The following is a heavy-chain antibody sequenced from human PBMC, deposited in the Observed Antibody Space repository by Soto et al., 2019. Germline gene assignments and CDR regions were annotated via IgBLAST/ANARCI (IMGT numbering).Heavy chain of an antibody. J-gene: IGHJ1*01. CDR3: AIQDCTNDVCLEAAVTVGGALES. CDR1: GFTFRKFW. V-gene: IGHV3-74*01. CDR2: ISSDGTTT. Sequence: EVQLVQSGGGLAQPGKSLRLSCAASGFTFRKFWMHWVRQVPGKGPVWVSYISSDGTTTDYADSVKGRFTISRDNAKDPLYLQRDSLRAEDTAVYYCAIQDCTNDVCLEAAVTVGGALESWGQGTLVTVSS. D-gene: IGHD2-8*01.